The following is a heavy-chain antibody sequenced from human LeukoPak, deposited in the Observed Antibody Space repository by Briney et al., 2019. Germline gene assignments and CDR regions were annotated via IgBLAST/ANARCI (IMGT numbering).Heavy chain of an antibody. CDR3: ARDLIYYDSSGYEKTGDY. CDR2: IWYDGSNK. CDR1: GFSFSSYW. D-gene: IGHD3-22*01. V-gene: IGHV3-33*08. J-gene: IGHJ4*02. Sequence: GGSLRLSCAASGFSFSSYWMHWVRQPPGKGLEWVGVIWYDGSNKYYVDSVKGRFTISRDNSKNTLYLQMNSLRAEDTAVYYCARDLIYYDSSGYEKTGDYWGQGTLVTVSS.